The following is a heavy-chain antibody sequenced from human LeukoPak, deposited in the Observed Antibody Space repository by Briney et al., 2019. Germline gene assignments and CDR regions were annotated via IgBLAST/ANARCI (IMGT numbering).Heavy chain of an antibody. CDR1: GFTFSGYS. CDR2: ISSGSSTT. CDR3: ARDIIATPPGY. Sequence: GGSLRLSCAASGFTFSGYSMNWVRQAPGKGLEWVSYISSGSSTTYYADSVKGRFTISRDNAKNSLYLQMNSLRAEDTAVYYCARDIIATPPGYRGQGTLVTVSS. D-gene: IGHD6-6*01. V-gene: IGHV3-48*01. J-gene: IGHJ4*02.